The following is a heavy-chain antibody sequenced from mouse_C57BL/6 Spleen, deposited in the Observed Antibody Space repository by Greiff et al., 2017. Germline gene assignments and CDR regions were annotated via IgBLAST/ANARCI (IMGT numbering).Heavy chain of an antibody. CDR1: GYTFTDYE. CDR3: TSGDYGSSYVRDYFDY. J-gene: IGHJ2*01. Sequence: VQLQQSGAELVRPGASVTLSCKASGYTFTDYEMHWVKQTPVHGLEWIGAIDPETGGTAYNQKFKGKAILTADKSSSTAYMALRSLTSEDSAVYSCTSGDYGSSYVRDYFDYWGQGTTLTVSS. D-gene: IGHD1-1*01. CDR2: IDPETGGT. V-gene: IGHV1-15*01.